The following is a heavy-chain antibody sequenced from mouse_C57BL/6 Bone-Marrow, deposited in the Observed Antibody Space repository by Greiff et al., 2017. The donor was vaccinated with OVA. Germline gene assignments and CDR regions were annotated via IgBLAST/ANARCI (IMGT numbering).Heavy chain of an antibody. CDR2: IDPSDSYT. CDR1: GYTFTSYW. V-gene: IGHV1-69*01. D-gene: IGHD3-3*01. Sequence: QVQLQQPGAELVMPGASVKLSCKASGYTFTSYWMHWVKQRPGQGPEWIGEIDPSDSYTNYNQKFKGKSTLTVDKSSSTAYMQLSSLTSEDSAVYYCARGDPYYFDYWGQGTTLTVSS. J-gene: IGHJ2*01. CDR3: ARGDPYYFDY.